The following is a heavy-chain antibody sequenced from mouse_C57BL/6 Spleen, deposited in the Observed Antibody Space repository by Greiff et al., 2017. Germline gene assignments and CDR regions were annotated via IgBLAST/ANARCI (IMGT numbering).Heavy chain of an antibody. D-gene: IGHD2-5*01. CDR3: ARNSNSNFLYAMDY. CDR2: ISSGGSYT. CDR1: GFTFSSYG. Sequence: EVQGVESGGDLVKPGGSLKLSCAASGFTFSSYGMSWVRQTPDKRLEWVATISSGGSYTYYPDSVKGRFTISRDNAKNTLYLQMSSLKSEDTAMYYCARNSNSNFLYAMDYWGQGTSVTVSS. V-gene: IGHV5-6*01. J-gene: IGHJ4*01.